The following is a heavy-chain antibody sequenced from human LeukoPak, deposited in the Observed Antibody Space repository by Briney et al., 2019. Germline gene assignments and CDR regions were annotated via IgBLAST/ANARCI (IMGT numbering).Heavy chain of an antibody. J-gene: IGHJ4*02. D-gene: IGHD3-10*01. CDR2: ISGGGTT. Sequence: GGSLRLSCAASGFTFSDYYVTWIRQSPAKGLEWVSYISGGGTTYYADSVKGRFYISRDNANNSLYLQMNSLRGDDTAVYYCARATFGEWLLDYWGQGTLVTVSS. CDR3: ARATFGEWLLDY. V-gene: IGHV3-11*01. CDR1: GFTFSDYY.